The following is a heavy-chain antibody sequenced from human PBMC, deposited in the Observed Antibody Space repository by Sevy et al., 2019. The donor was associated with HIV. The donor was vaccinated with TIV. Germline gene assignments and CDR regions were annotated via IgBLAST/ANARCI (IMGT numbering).Heavy chain of an antibody. CDR1: GFSFSTSGVG. V-gene: IGHV2-5*02. Sequence: SGPTLVNPTQTLTLTCTFSGFSFSTSGVGVGWIRQPPGKALEWLALIYWDDDKRYSPSLKSRLTITKDTSKDQVVLKMANMDPVDTGTYYCVHRRSKGITITEFDYWGQGTLVTVSS. J-gene: IGHJ4*02. D-gene: IGHD3-9*01. CDR3: VHRRSKGITITEFDY. CDR2: IYWDDDK.